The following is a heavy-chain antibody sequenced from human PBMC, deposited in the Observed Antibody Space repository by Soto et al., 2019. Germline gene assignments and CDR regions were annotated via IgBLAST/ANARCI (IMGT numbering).Heavy chain of an antibody. CDR2: IIPLLDIA. V-gene: IGHV1-69*08. CDR1: GGTFSNDI. Sequence: QVQVVQSGAEVQKPGSSVKVSCKASGGTFSNDIITWERQAPGQGLEWMGRIIPLLDIANYAQKFQGRVTITADKSTSTAYMELNSLRSEDTAVYYCVRDSPIGSTYSGYDGIDYWGQGTLVTVSS. J-gene: IGHJ4*02. D-gene: IGHD5-12*01. CDR3: VRDSPIGSTYSGYDGIDY.